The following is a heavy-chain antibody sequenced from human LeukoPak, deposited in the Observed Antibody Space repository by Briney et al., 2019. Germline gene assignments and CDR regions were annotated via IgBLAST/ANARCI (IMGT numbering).Heavy chain of an antibody. CDR2: IYGGGDT. Sequence: GGSLRLSCAASGVTVSRDYMSWVRQAPGKGLEWVSIIYGGGDTYYADSVKGRFTISRDNSKNTLYLQMNSLRAEDTAVYYCARSRIQYSSINIWGQGIMVTVSS. D-gene: IGHD6-13*01. CDR1: GVTVSRDY. CDR3: ARSRIQYSSINI. J-gene: IGHJ3*02. V-gene: IGHV3-66*02.